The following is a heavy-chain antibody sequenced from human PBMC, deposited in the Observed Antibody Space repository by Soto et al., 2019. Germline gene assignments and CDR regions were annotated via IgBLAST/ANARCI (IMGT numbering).Heavy chain of an antibody. Sequence: GGTLRLSCVVSGFTLSNNAMHWVRQAPGQGIKWVASMSYDSSEIFYAYSVKGRFTISRDNPENTLFLHMNSPRADDTAVYYCAIARVADSSLDHWGQGILVTVSS. J-gene: IGHJ4*01. CDR3: AIARVADSSLDH. D-gene: IGHD3-3*01. CDR1: GFTLSNNA. CDR2: MSYDSSEI. V-gene: IGHV3-30*01.